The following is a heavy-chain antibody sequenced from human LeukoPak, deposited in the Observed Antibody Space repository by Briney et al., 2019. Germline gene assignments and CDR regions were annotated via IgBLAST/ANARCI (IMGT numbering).Heavy chain of an antibody. V-gene: IGHV4-4*09. Sequence: SETLSLTCTVSGGSISSYYWSWIRQPPGKGLEWIGYIYTSGSTNYNPSLKSRVTISVDTSKNQFSLKLSSVTAADTAVYYCARQQGSGYEIDYWGQGTLVTVSS. D-gene: IGHD3-22*01. CDR2: IYTSGST. CDR1: GGSISSYY. J-gene: IGHJ4*02. CDR3: ARQQGSGYEIDY.